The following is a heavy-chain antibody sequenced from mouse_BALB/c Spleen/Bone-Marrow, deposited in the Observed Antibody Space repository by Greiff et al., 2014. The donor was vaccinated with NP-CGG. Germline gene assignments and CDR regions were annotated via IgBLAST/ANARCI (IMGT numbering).Heavy chain of an antibody. D-gene: IGHD2-12*01. CDR2: IDPANGNT. CDR1: DFNIKDTY. CDR3: VYYCSRHNVFAF. V-gene: IGHV14-3*02. J-gene: IGHJ2*01. Sequence: VQLQQPGAELLNPGASLKLSCTASDFNIKDTYMHWVKQRPEQGLEWIGRIDPANGNTKYDPKFQVKATITADTSSNTTYLQPCRQLSEKTSDYSGVYYCSRHNVFAFWGQGTPITVSS.